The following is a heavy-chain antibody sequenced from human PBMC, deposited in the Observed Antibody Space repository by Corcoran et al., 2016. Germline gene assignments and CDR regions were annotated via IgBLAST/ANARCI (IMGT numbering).Heavy chain of an antibody. J-gene: IGHJ6*02. CDR2: MNPNSGNT. CDR1: GYTFTSYD. V-gene: IGHV1-8*01. D-gene: IGHD3-3*01. CDR3: VRDGVSYDFWSGYRNYYYGMDV. Sequence: QVQLVQSGAEVKKPGASVKVSCRASGYTFTSYDINWVRQATGQGLEWMGWMNPNSGNTGYAQKFQGRVTMTRNTSISTAYMELSSLRSEDTAVYYWVRDGVSYDFWSGYRNYYYGMDVWGQGTTVTVSS.